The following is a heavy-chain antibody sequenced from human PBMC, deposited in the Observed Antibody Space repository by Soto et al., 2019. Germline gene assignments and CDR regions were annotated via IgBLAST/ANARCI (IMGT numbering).Heavy chain of an antibody. D-gene: IGHD2-2*01. CDR2: ISRTGST. J-gene: IGHJ5*02. CDR1: GGSIDSSNW. Sequence: SETLSLTXTVSGGSIDSSNWWTWARQPPGKGLEWIGEISRTGSTNYNPSLRGRVTMSVDGSNNQFFLKVNSVIAADTAVYYCSKWHPMHPWGQGILVTVSS. V-gene: IGHV4-4*02. CDR3: SKWHPMHP.